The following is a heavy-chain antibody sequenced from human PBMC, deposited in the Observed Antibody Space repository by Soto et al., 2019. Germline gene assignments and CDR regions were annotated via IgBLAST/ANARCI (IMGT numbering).Heavy chain of an antibody. CDR2: ISSSGSTI. CDR1: GFTFSDYY. Sequence: QVQLVESGGGLVKPGGSLRLSCAASGFTFSDYYMSWIRQAPGKGLEWVSYISSSGSTIYYADSVKGRFTISRDNAKKSLDLQMNSLRAEDTAVYYCARDVTNWNDPNYFDYWGQGTLVTVSS. V-gene: IGHV3-11*01. CDR3: ARDVTNWNDPNYFDY. J-gene: IGHJ4*02. D-gene: IGHD1-1*01.